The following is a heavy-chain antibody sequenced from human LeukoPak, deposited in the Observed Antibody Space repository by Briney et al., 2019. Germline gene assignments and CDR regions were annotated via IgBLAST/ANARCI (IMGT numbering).Heavy chain of an antibody. CDR1: GFTFSDFY. J-gene: IGHJ4*02. D-gene: IGHD2-15*01. CDR2: ISTTGTTV. V-gene: IGHV3-11*01. CDR3: AKGHTCGMI. Sequence: GGSLRLSCAASGFTFSDFYMSWLRQTPGKGLEWVSYISTTGTTVDYADSVKGRFTISRDNAKGSLYLQMNNLGADDTAVYYCAKGHTCGMIWGQGTLVTVSS.